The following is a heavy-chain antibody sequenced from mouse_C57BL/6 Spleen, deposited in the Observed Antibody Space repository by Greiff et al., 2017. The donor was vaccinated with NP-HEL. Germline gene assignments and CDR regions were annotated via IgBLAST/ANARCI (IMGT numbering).Heavy chain of an antibody. CDR3: ASWAYYSNYYAMDY. J-gene: IGHJ4*01. V-gene: IGHV1-55*01. D-gene: IGHD2-5*01. CDR1: GYTFTSYW. CDR2: IYPGSGST. Sequence: QVQLKQPGAELVKPGASVKMSCKASGYTFTSYWITWVKQRPGQGLEWIGDIYPGSGSTNYNEKFKSKATLTVDTSSSTAYMQLSSLTSEDSAVYYCASWAYYSNYYAMDYWGQGTSVTVSS.